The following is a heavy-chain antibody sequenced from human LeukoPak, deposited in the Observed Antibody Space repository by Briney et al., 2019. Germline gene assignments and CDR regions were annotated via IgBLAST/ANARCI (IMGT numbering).Heavy chain of an antibody. CDR1: GFTFSSYG. CDR3: AKNWEYIGWFDP. CDR2: IRYDGSNK. D-gene: IGHD2/OR15-2a*01. J-gene: IGHJ5*02. V-gene: IGHV3-30*02. Sequence: PGGSLRLSCAASGFTFSSYGMHWVRQAPGKGLEWVAFIRYDGSNKYYADSVKGRFTISRDNSKNTLYLQTNSLRAEDTAVYYCAKNWEYIGWFDPWGQGTLVTVSS.